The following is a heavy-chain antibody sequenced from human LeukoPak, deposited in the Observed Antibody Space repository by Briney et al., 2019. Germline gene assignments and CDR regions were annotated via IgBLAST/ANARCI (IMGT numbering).Heavy chain of an antibody. CDR3: VRLRCELLAPYFDH. CDR1: TDSTNTYY. CDR2: IYHSGST. Sequence: NPSETLSLTCSVSTDSTNTYYWSWIRQSPGKGLEWIGHIYHSGSTDYNPSFKSRVTVSIDMSKKEFSLKLTSVTVADTAMYYCVRLRCELLAPYFDHWGQGAFVIVSS. V-gene: IGHV4-59*01. J-gene: IGHJ4*02. D-gene: IGHD2-15*01.